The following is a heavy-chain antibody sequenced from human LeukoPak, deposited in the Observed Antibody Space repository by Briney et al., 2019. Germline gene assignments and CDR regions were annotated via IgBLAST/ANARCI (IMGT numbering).Heavy chain of an antibody. CDR2: IWPDGSIE. Sequence: QPWGSLRLSCAASGFAFSSHGMHWVRQAPGKGLEWVAVIWPDGSIEYYADSVKGRFTISRDNSKNTLYVQMNSLRAEDTAVYYCARAVTSYGLFDYWGQGTLVTVSS. V-gene: IGHV3-33*01. CDR1: GFAFSSHG. D-gene: IGHD5-18*01. J-gene: IGHJ4*02. CDR3: ARAVTSYGLFDY.